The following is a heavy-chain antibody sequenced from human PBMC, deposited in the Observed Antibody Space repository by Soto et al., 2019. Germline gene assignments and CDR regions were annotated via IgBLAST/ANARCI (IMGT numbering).Heavy chain of an antibody. J-gene: IGHJ4*02. CDR3: ARGTGSGSYLVDY. CDR2: MSHDGSSI. V-gene: IGHV3-30-3*01. CDR1: GFIFSDYA. Sequence: QVQLVESGGGAVQPGMSLRLSCATSGFIFSDYAMHWVRQAPGKGLEWVTLMSHDGSSIHYSDSVRGRFTISRDNSKNTLALQMNSLRLDDSGVYYCARGTGSGSYLVDYWGQGTLVIVSS. D-gene: IGHD3-10*01.